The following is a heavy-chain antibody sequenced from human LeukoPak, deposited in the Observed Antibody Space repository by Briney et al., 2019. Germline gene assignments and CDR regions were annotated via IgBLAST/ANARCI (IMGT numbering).Heavy chain of an antibody. J-gene: IGHJ4*02. D-gene: IGHD2-8*01. CDR2: IYHSGST. Sequence: SETLSLTCTVSGGSISSGGYYWSWIRQPPGKGLEWIGYIYHSGSTYYNPSLKSRVTISVDRSKNQFSLKLSSVTAADTAVYYCARGVSFDYWGQGTLVTVSS. CDR3: ARGVSFDY. V-gene: IGHV4-30-2*01. CDR1: GGSISSGGYY.